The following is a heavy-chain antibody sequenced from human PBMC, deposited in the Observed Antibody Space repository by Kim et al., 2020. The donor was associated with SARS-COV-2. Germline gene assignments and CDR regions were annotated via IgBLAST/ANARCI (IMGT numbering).Heavy chain of an antibody. CDR3: ARLSLITMIDPGGY. V-gene: IGHV3-30-3*01. D-gene: IGHD3-22*01. CDR1: GFTFSSYA. CDR2: ISYDGSNK. J-gene: IGHJ4*02. Sequence: GGSLRLSCAASGFTFSSYAMHWVRQAPGKGLEWVAVISYDGSNKYYADSVKGRFTISRDNSKNTLYLQMNSLRAEDTAVYYCARLSLITMIDPGGYWGQGTLVTVSS.